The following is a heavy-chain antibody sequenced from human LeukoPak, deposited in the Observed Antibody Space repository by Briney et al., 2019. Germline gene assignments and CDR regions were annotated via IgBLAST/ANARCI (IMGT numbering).Heavy chain of an antibody. CDR1: GGSFSDYY. J-gene: IGHJ4*02. Sequence: SETLSLTCAVYGGSFSDYYWSWIRQTPRKGLEWIGEINHSGTTNYTPSLKSRVTMSVDLSKNQFSLKLSSATAADTAVYYCAREGSYPGSGSPTLDYWGQRTLVSVSS. V-gene: IGHV4-34*01. CDR2: INHSGTT. D-gene: IGHD3-10*01. CDR3: AREGSYPGSGSPTLDY.